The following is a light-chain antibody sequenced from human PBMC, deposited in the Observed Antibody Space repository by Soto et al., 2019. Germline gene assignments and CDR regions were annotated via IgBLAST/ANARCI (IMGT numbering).Light chain of an antibody. V-gene: IGKV3-15*01. CDR3: QQYNSGPVYT. CDR2: GAS. Sequence: EIVMTQSPATLAVSPGERVTLSCRASESVRRNLAWYQQKPGQAPRLLMSGASVRATNIPARFSGSGSETEFTLTISSLQPEDFAVYYCQQYNSGPVYTFGQGTKLEIK. J-gene: IGKJ2*01. CDR1: ESVRRN.